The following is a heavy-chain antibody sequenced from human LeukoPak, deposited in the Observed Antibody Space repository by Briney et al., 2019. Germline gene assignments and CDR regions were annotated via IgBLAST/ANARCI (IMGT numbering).Heavy chain of an antibody. CDR3: ARDRTGHFDY. CDR1: GFTFSGYA. Sequence: GGSLRLSCAASGFTFSGYAMHWVRQAPGKGLEWVAVISYDGSNKYYGDAVKGRFTISRDNSKNTLYLEMNSLRAEDTAVYYCARDRTGHFDYWGQGTLVTVSS. J-gene: IGHJ4*02. V-gene: IGHV3-30-3*01. D-gene: IGHD3/OR15-3a*01. CDR2: ISYDGSNK.